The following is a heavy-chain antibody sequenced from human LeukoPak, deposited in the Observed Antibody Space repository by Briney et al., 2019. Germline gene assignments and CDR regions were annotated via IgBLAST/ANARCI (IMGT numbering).Heavy chain of an antibody. Sequence: GGSLRLSCAASGFTFSSYSMNWVRQAPGKGLEWVSSISSSSSYIYYADSVKGRFTISRDNAKNSLYLQMNSLRAEDTAVYYCAREGYPQYSSSWYYFDYWGQGTLVTVSS. CDR2: ISSSSSYI. D-gene: IGHD6-13*01. V-gene: IGHV3-21*04. J-gene: IGHJ4*02. CDR1: GFTFSSYS. CDR3: AREGYPQYSSSWYYFDY.